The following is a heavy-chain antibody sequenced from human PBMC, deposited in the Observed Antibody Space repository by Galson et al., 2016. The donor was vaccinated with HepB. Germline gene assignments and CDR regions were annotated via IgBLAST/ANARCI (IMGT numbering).Heavy chain of an antibody. Sequence: CLRLSCAASGFTFSNHWMHWVRQAPGTGLVWVSRISGDGSSTSYADSVKGRFTISRDNAKNTLYLQMNSLRAEDTAVYYCAKGRRSGCSSTSCYPFDYWGQGTLVTVSS. CDR3: AKGRRSGCSSTSCYPFDY. D-gene: IGHD2-2*01. CDR1: GFTFSNHW. J-gene: IGHJ4*02. V-gene: IGHV3-74*01. CDR2: ISGDGSST.